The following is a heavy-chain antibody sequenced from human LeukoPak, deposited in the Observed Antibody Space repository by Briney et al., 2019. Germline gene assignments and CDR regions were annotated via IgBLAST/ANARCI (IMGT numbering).Heavy chain of an antibody. CDR3: ASARGYSYNPLFDY. Sequence: GGSLRLSCVASGFTLGSYWMSWVRQAPGKGLEWVANIRQDGSEFYYVDAVKGRFTISRDNAKNSLYLQMNRLRADDTAVYYCASARGYSYNPLFDYWGQGTLVTVSS. CDR2: IRQDGSEF. V-gene: IGHV3-7*02. CDR1: GFTLGSYW. D-gene: IGHD5-12*01. J-gene: IGHJ4*02.